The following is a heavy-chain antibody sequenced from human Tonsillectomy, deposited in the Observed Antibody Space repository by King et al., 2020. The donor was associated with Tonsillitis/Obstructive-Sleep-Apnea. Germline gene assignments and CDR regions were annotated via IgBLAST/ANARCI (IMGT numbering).Heavy chain of an antibody. V-gene: IGHV3-53*01. D-gene: IGHD6-13*01. CDR3: ARDARYSSNWYAAFDI. CDR1: GFTVSSNY. CDR2: LYSGGST. J-gene: IGHJ3*02. Sequence: VQLVESGGGLIQPGGSLRLSCAASGFTVSSNYMSWVRQAPGKGLEWVSVLYSGGSTYYADSLQGRFTISRDNSKNTVYLQMNSGRAEDTAVYYCARDARYSSNWYAAFDIWGQGTMVTVSP.